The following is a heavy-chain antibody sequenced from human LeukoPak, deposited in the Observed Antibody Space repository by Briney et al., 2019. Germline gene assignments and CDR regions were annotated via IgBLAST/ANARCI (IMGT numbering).Heavy chain of an antibody. D-gene: IGHD2-2*01. Sequence: PGGSLRLSCAASGFTSSGSAMHWVRQASGKGLEWVGRIKSKANSYATAYAASVKGRFTISRDDSKNTAYLQINSLKTEDTAVYYCTRSVVVPAATYYYYYYMDVWGKGTTVTVSS. CDR1: GFTSSGSA. CDR2: IKSKANSYAT. CDR3: TRSVVVPAATYYYYYYMDV. V-gene: IGHV3-73*01. J-gene: IGHJ6*03.